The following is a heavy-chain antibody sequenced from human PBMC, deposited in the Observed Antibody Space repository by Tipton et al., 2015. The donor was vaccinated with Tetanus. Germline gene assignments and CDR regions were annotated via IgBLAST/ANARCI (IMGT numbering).Heavy chain of an antibody. D-gene: IGHD3-3*01. CDR2: IYYSGST. CDR3: ARRREVSTYYDFWSGYLDY. CDR1: GGSISSGGYY. Sequence: LRLSCTVSGGSISSGGYYWSWIRQHPGKGLEWIGYIYYSGSTYYNPSLKSRVTISVDTSKNQFSLKLSSVTAADTAVYYCARRREVSTYYDFWSGYLDYWGQGTLVTVSS. J-gene: IGHJ4*02. V-gene: IGHV4-31*02.